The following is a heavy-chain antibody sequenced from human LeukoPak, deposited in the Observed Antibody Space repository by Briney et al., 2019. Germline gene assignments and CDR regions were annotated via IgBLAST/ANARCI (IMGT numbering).Heavy chain of an antibody. Sequence: ASVKVSCKASGYTFTGYYMHWVRQAPGQGLEWMGWINPNSGGTNYAQKFQGRVTMTRDTSISTAYMELSRLRSDDTAVYYCARDLYTAMVKIDYWGQGTLVTVSS. CDR2: INPNSGGT. CDR3: ARDLYTAMVKIDY. CDR1: GYTFTGYY. J-gene: IGHJ4*02. V-gene: IGHV1-2*02. D-gene: IGHD5-18*01.